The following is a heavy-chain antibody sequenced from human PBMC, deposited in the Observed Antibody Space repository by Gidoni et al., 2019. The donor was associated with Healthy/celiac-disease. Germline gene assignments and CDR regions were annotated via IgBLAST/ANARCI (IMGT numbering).Heavy chain of an antibody. Sequence: EVQLVEAGGGLVQPGRSLRRAGAATGFTCDDYAMPWVRQSPGKGLDLFSGISWNSGSIGYADSVKGRFTISRDNAKNSLYLQMNSLRAEDTALYYCAKDRGLQWLALDYWGQGTLVTVSS. CDR1: GFTCDDYA. V-gene: IGHV3-9*01. CDR3: AKDRGLQWLALDY. CDR2: ISWNSGSI. D-gene: IGHD6-19*01. J-gene: IGHJ4*02.